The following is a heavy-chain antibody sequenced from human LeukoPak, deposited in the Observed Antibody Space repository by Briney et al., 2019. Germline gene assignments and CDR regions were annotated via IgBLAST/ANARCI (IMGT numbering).Heavy chain of an antibody. CDR2: INHSGST. Sequence: TSETLSLTCTVSGGSISSSSYYWGCIRQPPGKGLEWIGEINHSGSTNYNPSLKSRVTISVDTSKNQFSLKLISVTAADTAVYYCANMFRGSGNSNSSWFDPWGQGTLVTVSS. CDR1: GGSISSSSYY. J-gene: IGHJ5*02. V-gene: IGHV4-39*07. CDR3: ANMFRGSGNSNSSWFDP. D-gene: IGHD3-10*02.